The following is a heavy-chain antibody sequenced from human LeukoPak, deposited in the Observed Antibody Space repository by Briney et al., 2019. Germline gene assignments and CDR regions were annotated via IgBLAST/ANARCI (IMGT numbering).Heavy chain of an antibody. J-gene: IGHJ6*02. Sequence: PSETLSLTCTVSGGSISSGGYYWSWIRQHPGKGLEWIGYIYHSGSTYYNPSLKSRVTISVDTSKNQFSLKLSSVTAADTAVYYCTRTTVTTGSYYYYYGMDVWGQGTTVTVSS. CDR2: IYHSGST. CDR3: TRTTVTTGSYYYYYGMDV. CDR1: GGSISSGGYY. V-gene: IGHV4-31*03. D-gene: IGHD4-17*01.